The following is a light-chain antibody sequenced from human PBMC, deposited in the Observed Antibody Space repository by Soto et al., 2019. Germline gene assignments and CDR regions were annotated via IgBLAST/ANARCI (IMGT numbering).Light chain of an antibody. CDR1: SSDVGGY. CDR2: DVN. J-gene: IGLJ2*01. CDR3: NSYGGTNNYVV. Sequence: QSALTQPPSASGSPGQSVTISCTGTSSDVGGYVSWYRQHPGKAPQLIIYDVNKRPSGVPDRFSGSKSGNTASLTVSGLQAEDEADYFCNSYGGTNNYVVFGGGTQLTVL. V-gene: IGLV2-8*01.